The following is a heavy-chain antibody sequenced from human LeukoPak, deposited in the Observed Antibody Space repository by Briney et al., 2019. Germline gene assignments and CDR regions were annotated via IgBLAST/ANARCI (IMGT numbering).Heavy chain of an antibody. CDR2: INHSGST. CDR3: ARASYVWGSYRTFDY. CDR1: GGAFSGYY. D-gene: IGHD3-16*02. J-gene: IGHJ4*02. Sequence: PSETLSLTCAVYGGAFSGYYWSWIRQPPGKGLEWIGEINHSGSTKYNPSLKSRVTISVDTSKNQFSLKLSSVTAADTAVYYCARASYVWGSYRTFDYWGQGTLVTVSS. V-gene: IGHV4-34*01.